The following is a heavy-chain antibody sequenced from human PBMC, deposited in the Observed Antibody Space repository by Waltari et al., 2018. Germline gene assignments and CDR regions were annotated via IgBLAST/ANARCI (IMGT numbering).Heavy chain of an antibody. CDR2: IRHTGDT. J-gene: IGHJ4*03. Sequence: QVQLQESGPGLVKSSEPLSLTCTVSGVSVSGYFWNWIRQAPGKGPEWMGYIRHTGDTKQNPSLKSRVTMSVDTSRNDFSLRLSSVTAADTAVYYCALWESGWRAFRFWGQGTLGTVSS. CDR3: ALWESGWRAFRF. CDR1: GVSVSGYF. V-gene: IGHV4-59*08. D-gene: IGHD6-19*01.